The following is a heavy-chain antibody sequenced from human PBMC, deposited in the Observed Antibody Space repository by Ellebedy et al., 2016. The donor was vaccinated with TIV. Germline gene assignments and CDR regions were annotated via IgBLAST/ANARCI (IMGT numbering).Heavy chain of an antibody. V-gene: IGHV4-61*08. CDR1: GDSVSSEDYY. D-gene: IGHD3-9*01. CDR2: IYESGTT. CDR3: ARVNLTGYKVYNWFDP. Sequence: MPSETLSLTCTVSGDSVSSEDYYWSWIRQFPGRGLEWLGYIYESGTTDYNPSLKSRVTMSINPSKNQFSLRLSSVTAADTAVYYCARVNLTGYKVYNWFDPWGRGTPVTVSS. J-gene: IGHJ5*02.